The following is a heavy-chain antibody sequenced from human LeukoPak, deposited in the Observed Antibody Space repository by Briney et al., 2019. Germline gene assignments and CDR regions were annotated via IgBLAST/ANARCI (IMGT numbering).Heavy chain of an antibody. CDR2: ITSSSSYI. Sequence: PGGSLRLSCAASGFTFSSYNMNWIRQAPGKGLEWVSSITSSSSYIYYADSVKGRFTISRDNAKNSLYLQMDSLRVEDTAEYYCARDPYSGNYGAYYYYYMDVWGKGTTVTVSS. D-gene: IGHD1-26*01. J-gene: IGHJ6*03. V-gene: IGHV3-21*06. CDR3: ARDPYSGNYGAYYYYYMDV. CDR1: GFTFSSYN.